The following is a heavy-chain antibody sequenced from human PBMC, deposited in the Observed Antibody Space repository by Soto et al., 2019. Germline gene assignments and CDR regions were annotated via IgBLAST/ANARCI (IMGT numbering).Heavy chain of an antibody. J-gene: IGHJ4*02. Sequence: SETLSLTCAVYGGSFSGYYWSWIRQPPGKGLEWIGEINHSGSTNYNPSLKSRVTISVDTSKNQFSLKLSSVTAAGTAVYYCARLGPRGVDYWGQGTLVTVS. CDR2: INHSGST. CDR3: ARLGPRGVDY. V-gene: IGHV4-34*01. CDR1: GGSFSGYY. D-gene: IGHD3-10*01.